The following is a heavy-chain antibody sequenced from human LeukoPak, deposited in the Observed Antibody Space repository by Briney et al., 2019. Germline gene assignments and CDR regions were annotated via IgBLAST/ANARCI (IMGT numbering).Heavy chain of an antibody. CDR3: ASGKYSTSSLDY. CDR2: IWYDGTNK. Sequence: GGSLRLSCVASGFTFSSYGMHWVRQAPGKGLEWVAVIWYDGTNKYYADFVKGRFTISRDSSKNTLYLQMNSLRAEDTAVYYCASGKYSTSSLDYWGQGTLVTVSS. J-gene: IGHJ4*02. D-gene: IGHD6-6*01. CDR1: GFTFSSYG. V-gene: IGHV3-33*01.